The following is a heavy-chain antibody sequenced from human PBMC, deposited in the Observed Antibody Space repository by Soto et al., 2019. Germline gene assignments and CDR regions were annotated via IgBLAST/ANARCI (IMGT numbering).Heavy chain of an antibody. D-gene: IGHD5-18*01. CDR3: AGVLLDTAMASPTNDFVY. CDR2: IIPIFGTA. Sequence: QVQLVQSGAEVKKPGSSVKVSCKASGGTFSSYAISWVRQAPGQGLEWMGGIIPIFGTANYAQKFQGRVTITADDTTSAAYMELSSLRCEDRAVYYSAGVLLDTAMASPTNDFVYWGQGNLGTVSS. J-gene: IGHJ4*02. V-gene: IGHV1-69*01. CDR1: GGTFSSYA.